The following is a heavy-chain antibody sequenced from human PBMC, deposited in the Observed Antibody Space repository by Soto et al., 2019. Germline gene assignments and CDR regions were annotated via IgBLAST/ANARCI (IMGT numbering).Heavy chain of an antibody. D-gene: IGHD3-22*01. V-gene: IGHV3-23*01. CDR2: ISGSGGST. CDR3: AKYSAGLSTMIAVVITYYYYGMDV. Sequence: PGGSLRLSCAASGFTFSSYAMSWVRQAPGKGLEWVSAISGSGGSTYYADSVKGRFTISRDNSKNTLYLQMNSLRAEDTAVYYCAKYSAGLSTMIAVVITYYYYGMDVWGQGTTVTVSS. CDR1: GFTFSSYA. J-gene: IGHJ6*02.